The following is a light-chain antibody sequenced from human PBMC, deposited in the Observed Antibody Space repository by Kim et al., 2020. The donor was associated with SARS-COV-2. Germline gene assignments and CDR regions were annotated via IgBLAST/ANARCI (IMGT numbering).Light chain of an antibody. J-gene: IGKJ2*01. CDR3: QQYGSAPMYT. Sequence: SPGEKATLSWWARQGVSSSYVAWYQEKPGQAPRLLIYGVSSRATGIPDRFSGSESGTDFTLTISRLEPEDCAVYYCQQYGSAPMYTFGQGTKLEI. CDR1: QGVSSSY. CDR2: GVS. V-gene: IGKV3-20*01.